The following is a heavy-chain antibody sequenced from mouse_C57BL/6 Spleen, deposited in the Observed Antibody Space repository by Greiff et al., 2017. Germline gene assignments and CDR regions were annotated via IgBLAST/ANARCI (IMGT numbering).Heavy chain of an antibody. CDR3: ARQGELRGFAC. J-gene: IGHJ3*01. V-gene: IGHV5-6*02. CDR2: ISSGGSYT. Sequence: DVKLQESGGDLVKPGGSLKLSCAASGFTFSSYGMSWVRQTPDKRLEWVATISSGGSYTYYPDSVKGRFNISRDNAKNTLYLQMSSLKTEDTAMYYCARQGELRGFACGGQWTLVTASA. CDR1: GFTFSSYG. D-gene: IGHD1-1*01.